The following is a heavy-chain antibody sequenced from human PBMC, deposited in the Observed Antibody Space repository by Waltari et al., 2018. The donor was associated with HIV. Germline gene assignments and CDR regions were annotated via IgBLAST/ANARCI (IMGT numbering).Heavy chain of an antibody. CDR3: ARGLDILTGHYHWFLDV. J-gene: IGHJ2*01. V-gene: IGHV4-61*02. CDR2: VYTSGGA. CDR1: GGSITSGDYY. Sequence: QVQLQESGPGLVKPSQTLSLTCTVSGGSITSGDYYWTWIRQPAGKGLEWIGRVYTSGGANSNPSLRSRVTMSLDTSKNQFSLKLTSVTAADTAVYYCARGLDILTGHYHWFLDVWGRGTLVTVSS. D-gene: IGHD3-9*01.